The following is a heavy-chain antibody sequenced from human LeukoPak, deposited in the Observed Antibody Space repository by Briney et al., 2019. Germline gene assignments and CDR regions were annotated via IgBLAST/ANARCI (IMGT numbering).Heavy chain of an antibody. V-gene: IGHV3-15*01. CDR1: GFTFSNAW. CDR2: FKSKIDGGTT. CDR3: TTRGGFGY. D-gene: IGHD2-15*01. J-gene: IGHJ4*02. Sequence: GGSLRLSCAASGFTFSNAWMTWVRQAPAKGLEWVGRFKSKIDGGTTDYAAFVKGRFTISRDDLRNTVYLQMNSLKSEDTAVYYCTTRGGFGYWGQGTLVTVSS.